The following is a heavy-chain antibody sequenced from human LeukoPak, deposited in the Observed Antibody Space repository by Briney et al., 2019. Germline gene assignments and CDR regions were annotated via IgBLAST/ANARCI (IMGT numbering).Heavy chain of an antibody. Sequence: PGGSLRLSCAASGFTFTTYTMNWVRQAPGKELEWLSFISSDGGTMSYADSVKGRFTISRDNVKNSVYLQVNSLRDEDTAVYYCARDRDWAFDYWGQGTLVTVSS. CDR2: ISSDGGTM. D-gene: IGHD3-9*01. CDR3: ARDRDWAFDY. J-gene: IGHJ4*02. V-gene: IGHV3-48*02. CDR1: GFTFTTYT.